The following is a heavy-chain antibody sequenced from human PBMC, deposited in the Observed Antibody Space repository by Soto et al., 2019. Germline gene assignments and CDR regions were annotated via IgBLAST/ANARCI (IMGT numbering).Heavy chain of an antibody. Sequence: GASVKVSCKASGGTFSSYAISWVRQAPGQGLEWMGGIIPIFGTANYAQKFQGRVTITADESTSTAYMELCSLRSEDTAVYYCARDSHDYGDYSSAFDIWGQGTMVTV. CDR3: ARDSHDYGDYSSAFDI. CDR2: IIPIFGTA. V-gene: IGHV1-69*13. J-gene: IGHJ3*02. CDR1: GGTFSSYA. D-gene: IGHD4-17*01.